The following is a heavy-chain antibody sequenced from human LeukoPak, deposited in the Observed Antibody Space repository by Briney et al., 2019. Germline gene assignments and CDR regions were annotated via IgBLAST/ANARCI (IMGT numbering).Heavy chain of an antibody. V-gene: IGHV3-74*01. Sequence: GGSLRLSCAASGFTFSTSWMHWVRQAPGKGLVWVSRIDGDGSRTSYADSVKGRFTISRDNAKNTLYLQMDSLRAEDTAMYYCARASNYFDSRGLHWFDPWGQGTLVTVSS. CDR1: GFTFSTSW. CDR3: ARASNYFDSRGLHWFDP. D-gene: IGHD3-22*01. CDR2: IDGDGSRT. J-gene: IGHJ5*02.